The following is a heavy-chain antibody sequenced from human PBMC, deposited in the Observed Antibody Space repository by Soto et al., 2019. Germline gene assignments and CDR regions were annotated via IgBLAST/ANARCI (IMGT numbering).Heavy chain of an antibody. Sequence: PGGSLRLSCAASGFTFSSYGMGWVRQPPGKGLEWASAISGSGTTTYYADSVKGRLTISRDSSKSTLYLQMNSLRAEDTAVYYCAKDTATFGRFDYWGQGTLVTVSS. V-gene: IGHV3-23*01. CDR3: AKDTATFGRFDY. D-gene: IGHD3-3*01. CDR1: GFTFSSYG. J-gene: IGHJ4*02. CDR2: ISGSGTTT.